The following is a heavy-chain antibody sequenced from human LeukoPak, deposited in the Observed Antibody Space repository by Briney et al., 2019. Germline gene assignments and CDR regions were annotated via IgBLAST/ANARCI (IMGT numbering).Heavy chain of an antibody. Sequence: ASVKVSCTASGYTFTSYYMHWVRQAPGQGLEWMGIINPSGGSTSYAQKFQGRVTMTRDTSTSTVYMELSSLRSEDTAVYYCARDEKFYDILTGYPNYYFDYWGQGTLVTVSS. CDR3: ARDEKFYDILTGYPNYYFDY. CDR2: INPSGGST. V-gene: IGHV1-46*01. D-gene: IGHD3-9*01. J-gene: IGHJ4*02. CDR1: GYTFTSYY.